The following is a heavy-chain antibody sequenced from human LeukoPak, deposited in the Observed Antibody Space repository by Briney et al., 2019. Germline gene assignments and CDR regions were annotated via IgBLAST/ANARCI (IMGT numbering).Heavy chain of an antibody. V-gene: IGHV3-21*01. CDR1: GFTFSSYS. CDR2: ISSSSSYI. D-gene: IGHD6-19*01. J-gene: IGHJ4*02. Sequence: KPGGSLRLSCASSGFTFSSYSMNWVRQAPGKGLAWVSSISSSSSYIYYADSVKGRFTISRDNAKNSLYLQMNSLRAEDTAVYYCARDLAVAADFDYWGQGTLVTVSS. CDR3: ARDLAVAADFDY.